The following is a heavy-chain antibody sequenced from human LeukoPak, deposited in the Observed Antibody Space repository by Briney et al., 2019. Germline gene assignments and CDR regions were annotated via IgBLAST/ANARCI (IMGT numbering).Heavy chain of an antibody. D-gene: IGHD3-10*01. J-gene: IGHJ4*02. Sequence: ASVKVSCKASGGTFSSYAISWVRQAPGQGLEWMGRIIPILGIANYAQKFQGRVTITADKSTSTAYMELSSLRSEDTAVYYCAREETYYYGSGSTPSFCDYWGQGTLVTVSS. CDR3: AREETYYYGSGSTPSFCDY. CDR1: GGTFSSYA. CDR2: IIPILGIA. V-gene: IGHV1-69*04.